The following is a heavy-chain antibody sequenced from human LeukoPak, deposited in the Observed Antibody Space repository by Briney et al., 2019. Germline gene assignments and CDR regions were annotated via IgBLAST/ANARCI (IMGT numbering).Heavy chain of an antibody. CDR1: GGTFSSHS. CDR2: IIPMSSTT. D-gene: IGHD2-2*01. V-gene: IGHV1-69*01. Sequence: ASVKVSCKASGGTFSSHSFNWVRQAPGQGLEWLGGIIPMSSTTKYAQNFQGRVTITADESTSTAFMELSSLRPEDTAVYYCATPRPGYCSSTSCYEGYYWGQGTLVTVSS. CDR3: ATPRPGYCSSTSCYEGYY. J-gene: IGHJ4*02.